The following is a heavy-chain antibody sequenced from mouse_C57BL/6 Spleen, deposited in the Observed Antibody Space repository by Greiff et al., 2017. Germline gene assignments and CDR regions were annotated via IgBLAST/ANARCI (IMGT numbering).Heavy chain of an antibody. CDR1: GYTFTEYT. V-gene: IGHV1-62-2*01. D-gene: IGHD2-10*02. CDR3: ARHEEEVGYGWARDD. J-gene: IGHJ4*01. Sequence: QVQLQQSGAELVKPGASVKLSCKASGYTFTEYTIHWVKQRSGKGLARIGWFYTGRGRIPSNEKFKDKATLIAAKSSSTVYMELSRLTSEDSAVYFCARHEEEVGYGWARDDWGQGTSVTVSS. CDR2: FYTGRGRI.